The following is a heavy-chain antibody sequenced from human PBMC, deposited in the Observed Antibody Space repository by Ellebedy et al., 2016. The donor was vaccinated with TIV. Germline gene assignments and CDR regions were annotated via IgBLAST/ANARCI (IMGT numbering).Heavy chain of an antibody. V-gene: IGHV3-66*02. Sequence: GGSLRLXCAASGFTFSNAWMSWVRQAPGKGLEWVSVIYSGGSTYYADSVKGRFTISRDNSKNTLYLQMNSLRAEDTAVYYCARDPPMYSSGWQYYYYYGMDVWGQGTTVTVSS. CDR1: GFTFSNAW. J-gene: IGHJ6*02. CDR3: ARDPPMYSSGWQYYYYYGMDV. CDR2: IYSGGST. D-gene: IGHD6-19*01.